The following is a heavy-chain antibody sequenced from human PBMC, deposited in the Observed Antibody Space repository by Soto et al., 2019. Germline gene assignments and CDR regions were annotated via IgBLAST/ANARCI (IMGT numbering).Heavy chain of an antibody. D-gene: IGHD3-22*01. J-gene: IGHJ4*02. Sequence: QVQLVQSGAEVKKPGSSVKVSCKASGGTFSSYAISWVRQAPGQGLEWMGGIIPIFGTANYAQKFQGRVTITADESTSTAYMELSSLRSEDTAVYYCARSYYDSSGLDFVGYCDYWGQGTLVTVSS. CDR3: ARSYYDSSGLDFVGYCDY. V-gene: IGHV1-69*12. CDR1: GGTFSSYA. CDR2: IIPIFGTA.